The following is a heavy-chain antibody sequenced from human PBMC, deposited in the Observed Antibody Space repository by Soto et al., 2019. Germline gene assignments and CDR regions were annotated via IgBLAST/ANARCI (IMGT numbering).Heavy chain of an antibody. CDR2: IWYDGSNK. V-gene: IGHV3-33*01. CDR1: GFTFSSYG. CDR3: ARGDYIWGSYHMSAFDI. Sequence: QVQLVESGGGVVQPGRSLRLSCAASGFTFSSYGMHWVRQAPGKGLEWVAVIWYDGSNKYYADSVKGRFTISRDNSKNTLYLQMNSLRVEDTAVYYCARGDYIWGSYHMSAFDIWGQGTMVTVSS. D-gene: IGHD3-16*02. J-gene: IGHJ3*02.